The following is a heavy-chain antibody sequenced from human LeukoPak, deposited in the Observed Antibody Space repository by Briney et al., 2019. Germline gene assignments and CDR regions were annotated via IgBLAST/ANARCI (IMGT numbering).Heavy chain of an antibody. CDR2: INPNSGDT. V-gene: IGHV1-2*02. Sequence: ASVKVSCKASGYTFTDYYMHWVRQAPGQGLEWMGWINPNSGDTNYAQKFQGRVTMTTDTSMSTAYMELSRLTSDDTAVYYCARAGGRSWFDPWGQGTLVTVSS. CDR1: GYTFTDYY. CDR3: ARAGGRSWFDP. J-gene: IGHJ5*02.